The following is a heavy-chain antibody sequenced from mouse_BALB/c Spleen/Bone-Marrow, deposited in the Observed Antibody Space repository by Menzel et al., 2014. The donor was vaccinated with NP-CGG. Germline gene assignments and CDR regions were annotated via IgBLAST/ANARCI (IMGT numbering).Heavy chain of an antibody. CDR2: INPSNGRT. CDR3: ARGGFDY. Sequence: VQLQQSGAELVKPGASVKLSCKASGYTFTSYWMHWVKQRPGQGLEWIGEINPSNGRTNYNEKFKNKATLTVAKSSSTAYMQLSSLTSEDSAVYYCARGGFDYWGQGTTLTVSS. CDR1: GYTFTSYW. J-gene: IGHJ2*01. V-gene: IGHV1S81*02.